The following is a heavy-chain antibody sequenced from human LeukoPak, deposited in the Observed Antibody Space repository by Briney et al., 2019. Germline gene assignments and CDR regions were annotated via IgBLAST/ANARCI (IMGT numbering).Heavy chain of an antibody. CDR1: GFTFSSYW. Sequence: QTGGSLRLSCAASGFTFSSYWMHWVRHAPGKGLVWVSRINTDGSSTSYADSVKGRFTISRDNAKNTLYLQMNSLRAEDTAVYYCARDSSYYDSSGYYYVGPTLDYWGQGTLVTVSS. V-gene: IGHV3-74*01. D-gene: IGHD3-22*01. CDR2: INTDGSST. CDR3: ARDSSYYDSSGYYYVGPTLDY. J-gene: IGHJ4*02.